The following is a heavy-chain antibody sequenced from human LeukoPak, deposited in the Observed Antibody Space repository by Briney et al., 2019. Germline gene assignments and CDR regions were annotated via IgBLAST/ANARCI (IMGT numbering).Heavy chain of an antibody. CDR3: ARHSPPTYYDFWSGYYVEAFDI. V-gene: IGHV4-38-2*01. CDR1: GYSISSGYY. Sequence: PSETLSLTCAVSGYSISSGYYCGWIRQPPGKGLEWIGSIYHSGSTYYNPSLKSRVTISVDTSKNQFSLKLSSVTAADTAVYCCARHSPPTYYDFWSGYYVEAFDIWGQGTMVTVSS. J-gene: IGHJ3*02. CDR2: IYHSGST. D-gene: IGHD3-3*01.